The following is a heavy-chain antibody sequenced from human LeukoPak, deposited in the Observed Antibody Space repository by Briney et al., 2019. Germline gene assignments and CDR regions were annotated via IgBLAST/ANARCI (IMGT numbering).Heavy chain of an antibody. J-gene: IGHJ5*02. CDR2: INPNSGGT. V-gene: IGHV1-2*02. CDR1: GYTFTGYY. D-gene: IGHD3-3*01. CDR3: ARDLGSIFGVVTPNWLDP. Sequence: ASVKVSCKASGYTFTGYYMHWVRQAPGQGLEWMGWINPNSGGTNYAQKFQGRVTMTRDTSISTAYMELSRLRSDDTAVYYCARDLGSIFGVVTPNWLDPWGQGTLVTVSS.